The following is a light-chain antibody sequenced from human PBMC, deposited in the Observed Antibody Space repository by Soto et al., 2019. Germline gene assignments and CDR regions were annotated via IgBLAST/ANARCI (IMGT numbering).Light chain of an antibody. V-gene: IGLV2-14*01. J-gene: IGLJ1*01. Sequence: QSVLTQPASVSGSPGQSITISCTGTSSDVGICTHVSWYQQHPGRAPKLIIYGVSNRPSGVSNRFSGSKSGNTASLTISGLQAADEADYYCNSYTSSYTYVFGTGTKVTVL. CDR2: GVS. CDR3: NSYTSSYTYV. CDR1: SSDVGICTH.